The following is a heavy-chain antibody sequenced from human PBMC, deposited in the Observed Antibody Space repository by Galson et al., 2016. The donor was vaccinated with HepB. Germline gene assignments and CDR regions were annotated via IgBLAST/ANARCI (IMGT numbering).Heavy chain of an antibody. CDR3: ARARGRYGSGGPLDY. J-gene: IGHJ4*02. Sequence: SLRLSCAASGFTFSLFAIHWVRQAPGKGLEWVAMISYDGSNKYYADSVKGRFTISRDNPKNTLYLQMDSLRIEDTAIYSCARARGRYGSGGPLDYWGQGNLVTVSS. CDR2: ISYDGSNK. V-gene: IGHV3-30-3*01. CDR1: GFTFSLFA. D-gene: IGHD3-10*01.